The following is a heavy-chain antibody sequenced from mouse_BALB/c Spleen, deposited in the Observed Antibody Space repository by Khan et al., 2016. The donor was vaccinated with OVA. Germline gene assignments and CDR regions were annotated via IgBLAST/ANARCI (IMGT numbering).Heavy chain of an antibody. CDR1: GYTFTSYT. V-gene: IGHV1-4*01. CDR3: VGDGAYHRNDGWFAY. Sequence: QVQLQQSGAELARPGASVKMSCKASGYTFTSYTIHWIKKRPGQGLEWIGYINPSNGYTNYNQKFKDKATLTTDKSSTTAYLPLSSLTSGDAAVYNCVGDGAYHRNDGWFAYWGQGTLVTVSA. CDR2: INPSNGYT. D-gene: IGHD2-14*01. J-gene: IGHJ3*01.